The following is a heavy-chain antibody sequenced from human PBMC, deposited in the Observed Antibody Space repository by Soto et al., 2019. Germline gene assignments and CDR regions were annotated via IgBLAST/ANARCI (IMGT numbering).Heavy chain of an antibody. CDR2: IYTSGST. V-gene: IGHV4-4*07. Sequence: PSETLSLTCTVSGGSISSYYWSWIRQPAGKGLEWIGRIYTSGSTDYNPSLKSRVTMSVDTSKNQFSLRLSSVTAADTAVYYCARDRKRGFTGYDFDYWGQGALVTVSS. D-gene: IGHD5-12*01. CDR3: ARDRKRGFTGYDFDY. CDR1: GGSISSYY. J-gene: IGHJ4*02.